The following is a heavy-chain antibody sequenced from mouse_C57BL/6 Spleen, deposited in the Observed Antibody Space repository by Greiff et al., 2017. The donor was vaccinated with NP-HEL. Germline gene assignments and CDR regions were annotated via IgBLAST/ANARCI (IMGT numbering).Heavy chain of an antibody. J-gene: IGHJ3*01. D-gene: IGHD2-4*01. CDR1: GYTFTDYY. V-gene: IGHV1-26*01. Sequence: EVQLQQSGPELVKPGASVKISCKASGYTFTDYYMNWVKQSHGKSLEWIGDINPNNGGTSYNQKFKGKATLTVDKSSSTAYMELRSLTSEDSAVYYCASSYDYDRVNWGQGTLVTVSA. CDR2: INPNNGGT. CDR3: ASSYDYDRVN.